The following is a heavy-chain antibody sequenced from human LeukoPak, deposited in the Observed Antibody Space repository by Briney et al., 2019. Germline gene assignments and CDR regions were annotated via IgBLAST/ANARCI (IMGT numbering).Heavy chain of an antibody. J-gene: IGHJ6*02. CDR2: MSGTGGTS. Sequence: GGSLRLSCAASGFKFSDYAMNWVRQAPGKGLEWVSGMSGTGGTSYYADSAKGRFTISRDNSKSTLDLQMNNLRAEDTAVYYCAKWVPRSLESIYGMDVWGQGTTVIVSS. CDR3: AKWVPRSLESIYGMDV. D-gene: IGHD3-3*01. CDR1: GFKFSDYA. V-gene: IGHV3-23*01.